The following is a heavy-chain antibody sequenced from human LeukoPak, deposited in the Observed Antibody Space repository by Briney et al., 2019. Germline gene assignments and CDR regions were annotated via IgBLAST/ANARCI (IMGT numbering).Heavy chain of an antibody. V-gene: IGHV3-23*01. CDR3: ARGGPQAYCGGDCYFDY. J-gene: IGHJ4*02. CDR1: GFTFSSYA. CDR2: ISASGGST. Sequence: PGGSLRLSCAASGFTFSSYAMSWVRQAPMKGLEWVSSISASGGSTYYADSVKGRFTISRDNSKSTLYLQMNSLRAEDTAVYYCARGGPQAYCGGDCYFDYWGQGTLVTVSS. D-gene: IGHD2-21*02.